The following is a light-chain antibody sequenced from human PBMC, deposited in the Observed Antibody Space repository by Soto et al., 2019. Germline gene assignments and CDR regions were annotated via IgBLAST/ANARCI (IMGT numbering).Light chain of an antibody. CDR1: QSVSSSY. Sequence: EIVLTQSPGTLSLSPGERATLSCRASQSVSSSYLAWYQQKPGQAPGLLIYGASSRATGIPDRFSGSGSGTDFTLTISRLEPEDFAVYYGQQYGSSPWTFGQGTKMEIK. J-gene: IGKJ1*01. CDR2: GAS. CDR3: QQYGSSPWT. V-gene: IGKV3-20*01.